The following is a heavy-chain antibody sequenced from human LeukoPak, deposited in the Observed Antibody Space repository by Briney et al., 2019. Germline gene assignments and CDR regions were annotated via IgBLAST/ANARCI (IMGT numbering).Heavy chain of an antibody. J-gene: IGHJ4*02. Sequence: ASVRVSCKASGYTFTGYYMHWVRQAPGQGLEWMGWINPNSGGTNYAQKFQGRVTMTRDTSISTAYMELSRLRSDDTAVYCCARDVRQQFSYDYWGQGTLVTVSS. V-gene: IGHV1-2*02. CDR1: GYTFTGYY. D-gene: IGHD6-13*01. CDR3: ARDVRQQFSYDY. CDR2: INPNSGGT.